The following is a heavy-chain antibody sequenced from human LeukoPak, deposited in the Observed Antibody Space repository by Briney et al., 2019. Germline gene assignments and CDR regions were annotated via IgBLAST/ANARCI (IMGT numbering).Heavy chain of an antibody. D-gene: IGHD1-26*01. J-gene: IGHJ4*02. Sequence: GGSLRLSCSASGFTFSTYAMHWVRQAPGKGLEFVSAISSNGGSTFYADSVKGRFTISRDNSKDTLYLQMSSLRAEDTAVYYCVKSAYSGSYFSLDYWGQGALVTVSS. CDR2: ISSNGGST. CDR1: GFTFSTYA. CDR3: VKSAYSGSYFSLDY. V-gene: IGHV3-64D*09.